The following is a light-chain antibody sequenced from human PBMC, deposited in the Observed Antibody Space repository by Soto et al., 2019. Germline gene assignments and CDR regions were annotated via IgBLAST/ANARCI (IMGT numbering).Light chain of an antibody. CDR2: EAS. V-gene: IGKV1-5*03. Sequence: DIQMTQSPSTLSASVGDRVTITCRASQSINNWLAWYQQKPGKAPKLLIYEASSLLSGVPSRFSGSGSWTEFTLTISSLQPDDFADYYFQHYDSDSSTFGQGTKL. CDR1: QSINNW. J-gene: IGKJ2*01. CDR3: QHYDSDSST.